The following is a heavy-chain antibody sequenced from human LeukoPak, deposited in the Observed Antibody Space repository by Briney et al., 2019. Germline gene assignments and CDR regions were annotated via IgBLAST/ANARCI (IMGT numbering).Heavy chain of an antibody. D-gene: IGHD6-13*01. CDR2: ISSSGSTI. J-gene: IGHJ4*02. V-gene: IGHV3-48*03. CDR1: GFTFSSYE. Sequence: PGGSLRLSCAASGFTFSSYEMNWVRQAPGKGLEWVSYISSSGSTIYYADSVKGRFTISRDNAKKSLNLQMNSLRAEDTAVYYCARLGYSPGGGSYYFDYWGQGTLVTVSS. CDR3: ARLGYSPGGGSYYFDY.